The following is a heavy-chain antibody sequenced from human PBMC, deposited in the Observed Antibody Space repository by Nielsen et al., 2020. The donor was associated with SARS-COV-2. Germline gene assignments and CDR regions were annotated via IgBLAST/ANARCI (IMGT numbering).Heavy chain of an antibody. CDR1: GFTFNIYA. CDR3: AKDDVVRGDAFDI. V-gene: IGHV3-23*01. D-gene: IGHD3-10*01. Sequence: GESLKISCIASGFTFNIYAMAWVRRTPGRGLQWVSGISASGGSTYYTDSVKGRFAVSRDNSKNTLYLQMNSLRAEDTAVYYCAKDDVVRGDAFDIWGQGTMVTVSS. CDR2: ISASGGST. J-gene: IGHJ3*02.